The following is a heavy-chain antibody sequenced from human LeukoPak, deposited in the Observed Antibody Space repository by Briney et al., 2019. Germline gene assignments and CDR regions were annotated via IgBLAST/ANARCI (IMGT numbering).Heavy chain of an antibody. CDR1: GYKFTNYG. CDR2: ISPYNGNT. J-gene: IGHJ4*02. V-gene: IGHV1-18*01. CDR3: ATTRRSGYVIFDY. D-gene: IGHD5-12*01. Sequence: ASVKVTCKASGYKFTNYGISWVRQAPGQELEWMGWISPYNGNTIYAQKLQGRVTMTTDTSTSTAYMELRSLRSDDTAVYYCATTRRSGYVIFDYWGQGTLVTVSS.